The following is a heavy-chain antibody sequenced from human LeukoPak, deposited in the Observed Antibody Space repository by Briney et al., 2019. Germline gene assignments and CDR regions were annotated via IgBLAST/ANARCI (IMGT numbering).Heavy chain of an antibody. D-gene: IGHD2-15*01. V-gene: IGHV3-73*01. Sequence: GSLRLSCAASGFTFSGFYMHWVRQASGKGLEWVGLIRSKPHSYTTVYAASVQGRFTISRDDSKNTAYLQMNSLKAEDTAVYYCTRQDCSGGSCSYVDYWGQGTLVTVSS. CDR3: TRQDCSGGSCSYVDY. CDR1: GFTFSGFY. CDR2: IRSKPHSYTT. J-gene: IGHJ4*02.